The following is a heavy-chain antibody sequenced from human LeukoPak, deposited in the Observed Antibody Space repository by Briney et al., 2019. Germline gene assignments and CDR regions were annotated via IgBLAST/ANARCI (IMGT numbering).Heavy chain of an antibody. Sequence: NPSETLSLTCAVSGDSIGRGSYYWGWIRQPAGKAPEWIGRIFNTGSTSYNPSLKSRVTISVDTSKNQFSLNLRSVTAADTAVYYCGRVFGGYNYGGFDSWGQGTLFTVSS. J-gene: IGHJ4*02. V-gene: IGHV4-61*02. CDR1: GDSIGRGSYY. CDR2: IFNTGST. D-gene: IGHD5-18*01. CDR3: GRVFGGYNYGGFDS.